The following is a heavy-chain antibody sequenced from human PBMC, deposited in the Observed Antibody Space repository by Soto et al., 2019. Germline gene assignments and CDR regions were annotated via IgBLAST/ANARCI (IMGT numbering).Heavy chain of an antibody. CDR3: ARDAVVVAATTYGMYV. V-gene: IGHV1-69*13. Sequence: SVKVSCKASGGTFSSYAISLVRQAPGQGLELMGGIIPIFGTANYAPKFKATVTITADEATRTAYMELSSLTSEDTAVYYCARDAVVVAATTYGMYVCGQGDTLTVS. CDR2: IIPIFGTA. D-gene: IGHD2-15*01. CDR1: GGTFSSYA. J-gene: IGHJ6*02.